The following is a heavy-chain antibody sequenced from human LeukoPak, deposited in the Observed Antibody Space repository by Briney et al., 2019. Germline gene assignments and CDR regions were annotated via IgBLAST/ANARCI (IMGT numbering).Heavy chain of an antibody. V-gene: IGHV3-33*06. Sequence: GGSLRLSCAASGFTFSSYGMHWVRQAPGKGLEWVAVIWYDGSNKYYADSVKGQYTISRDNSKNTLYLQMNSLRAEDTAVYYCAKDRIGVVPAAMDYWGQGTLVTVSS. CDR1: GFTFSSYG. D-gene: IGHD2-2*01. J-gene: IGHJ4*02. CDR2: IWYDGSNK. CDR3: AKDRIGVVPAAMDY.